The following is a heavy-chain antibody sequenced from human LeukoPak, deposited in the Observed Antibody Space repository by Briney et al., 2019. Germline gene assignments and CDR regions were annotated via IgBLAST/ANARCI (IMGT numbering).Heavy chain of an antibody. D-gene: IGHD3-22*01. J-gene: IGHJ4*02. CDR3: ARHPYDSRALDY. CDR1: GGSISSYY. V-gene: IGHV4-4*07. Sequence: SETLSLTCTVSGGSISSYYWSWIRQPAGKGLEWIGRIYTSGSTNYNPSLKSRVTISVDTSKNQFSLKLSSVTAADTAVYYCARHPYDSRALDYWGQGTLVTVSS. CDR2: IYTSGST.